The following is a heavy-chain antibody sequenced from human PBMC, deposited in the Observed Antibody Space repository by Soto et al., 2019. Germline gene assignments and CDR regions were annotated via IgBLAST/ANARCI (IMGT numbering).Heavy chain of an antibody. V-gene: IGHV4-34*01. CDR3: ATSLIQYCTKGVCSLAVAFDI. CDR2: INHSGST. CDR1: GGSFSGYD. Sequence: SETLSLTCAVYGGSFSGYDWSWISQPPGKGLEWIGEINHSGSTNYNPSLKSRVTISVDTSKNQFSLKLSSVTAADTAVYYCATSLIQYCTKGVCSLAVAFDIWGQGTMVTVSS. D-gene: IGHD2-8*01. J-gene: IGHJ3*02.